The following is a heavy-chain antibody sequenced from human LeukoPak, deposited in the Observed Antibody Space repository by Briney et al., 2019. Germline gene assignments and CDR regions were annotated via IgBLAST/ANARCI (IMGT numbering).Heavy chain of an antibody. V-gene: IGHV1-18*01. CDR3: ARAVYCTNGVCYGPLDY. J-gene: IGHJ4*02. CDR2: ISAYNGNT. CDR1: GYTFTSYG. D-gene: IGHD2-8*01. Sequence: ASVKVSCKASGYTFTSYGISWVRQAPGQGLEWMGWISAYNGNTNYAQKLQGRVTMTTDTSTSTAYMELRSLRSDDTAVYYCARAVYCTNGVCYGPLDYWGQGILVTASS.